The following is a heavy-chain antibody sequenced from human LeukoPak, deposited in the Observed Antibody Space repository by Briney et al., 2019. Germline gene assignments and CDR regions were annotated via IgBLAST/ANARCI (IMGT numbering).Heavy chain of an antibody. V-gene: IGHV4-34*01. Sequence: PSETLSLTCAVYGGSFSGYYWSWIRQPPGKGLEWIGEINHSGSTNYNPSLKSRVTISVDTSKNQFSPKLSSVTAADTAVYYCARLRYCSGGSCYGAYNWFDPWGQGTLVTVSS. CDR3: ARLRYCSGGSCYGAYNWFDP. J-gene: IGHJ5*02. D-gene: IGHD2-15*01. CDR2: INHSGST. CDR1: GGSFSGYY.